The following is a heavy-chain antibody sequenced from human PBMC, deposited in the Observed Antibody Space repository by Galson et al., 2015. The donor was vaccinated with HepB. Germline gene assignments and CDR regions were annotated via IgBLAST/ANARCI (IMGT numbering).Heavy chain of an antibody. CDR3: ARSVAGSFDN. J-gene: IGHJ4*02. CDR2: ITSDTRTI. CDR1: GFTFNIYS. Sequence: SLRLSCAASGFTFNIYSMNWVRQAPGKGLEWVSYITSDTRTIKYADSVRGRFTIPRDNAKNSLYLQMNSLTDDDTAVYYCARSVAGSFDNWGQGTLVTVSS. D-gene: IGHD6-19*01. V-gene: IGHV3-48*02.